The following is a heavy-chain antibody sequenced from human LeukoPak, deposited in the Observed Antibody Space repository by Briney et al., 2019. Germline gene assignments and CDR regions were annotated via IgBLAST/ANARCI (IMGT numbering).Heavy chain of an antibody. CDR3: ARETEDSSSPYYYGMDV. V-gene: IGHV1-69*04. D-gene: IGHD6-6*01. Sequence: GSSVKVSCKASGGTFSSYAISWVRQAPGQALEWMGRIIPILGIANYAQKFQGRVTITADKSTSTAYMELSSLRSEDTAVYYCARETEDSSSPYYYGMDVWGQGTTVTVSS. CDR1: GGTFSSYA. J-gene: IGHJ6*02. CDR2: IIPILGIA.